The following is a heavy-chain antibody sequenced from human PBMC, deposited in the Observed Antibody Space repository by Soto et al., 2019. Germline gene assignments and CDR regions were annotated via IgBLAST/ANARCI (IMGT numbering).Heavy chain of an antibody. J-gene: IGHJ4*02. Sequence: GGSLRLSCAASGFTFSNYDIHWVRQVPGKGLEWVSGIATAGDTFYSTSVKGRFTMSRENAKNSVYLQMNSLRAGDTAVYYCARGALGFDYWGQGTLVTVSS. V-gene: IGHV3-13*01. CDR3: ARGALGFDY. CDR2: IATAGDT. CDR1: GFTFSNYD.